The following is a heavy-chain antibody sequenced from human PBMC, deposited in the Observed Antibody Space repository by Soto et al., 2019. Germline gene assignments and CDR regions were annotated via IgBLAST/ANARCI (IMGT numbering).Heavy chain of an antibody. CDR2: IKQDESEK. Sequence: GSLRLSCAASGFSFRSYWMSWVRQAPGKGLEWVANIKQDESEKYYVDSVKGRFTISRDNGKNSVYLQMNSLRAEDTAVYYCAAAWDYWGQGTLVTVSS. J-gene: IGHJ4*02. CDR1: GFSFRSYW. CDR3: AAAWDY. D-gene: IGHD6-25*01. V-gene: IGHV3-7*01.